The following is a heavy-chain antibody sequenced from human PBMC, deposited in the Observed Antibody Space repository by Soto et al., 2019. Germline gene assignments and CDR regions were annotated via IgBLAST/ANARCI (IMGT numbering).Heavy chain of an antibody. D-gene: IGHD5-12*01. CDR1: GYTFTSYD. CDR2: MSPNSGKT. CDR3: AGNKWRTGDFDY. J-gene: IGHJ4*01. Sequence: QVQLVQSGAEVKKPGASVKVSCKASGYTFTSYDINWMRQASGQGLEWLGWMSPNSGKTGYAQKFQGRFTMARDTSTSTAYVELSSLTYEVSAVYYCAGNKWRTGDFDYWGHGTLVTVSS. V-gene: IGHV1-8*01.